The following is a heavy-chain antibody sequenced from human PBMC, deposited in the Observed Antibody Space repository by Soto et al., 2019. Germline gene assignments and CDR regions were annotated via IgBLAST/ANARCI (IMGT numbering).Heavy chain of an antibody. CDR3: AKERWEGSGMDV. D-gene: IGHD1-26*01. J-gene: IGHJ6*02. CDR2: ISGSGGST. V-gene: IGHV3-23*01. CDR1: GFTFSSYA. Sequence: EVQLLESGGGLVQPGGSLRLSCAASGFTFSSYAMSWVRQAPGKGLEWVSTISGSGGSTYYADSVKGRFTISRDNSKNTVYLQMHRLRAEDTAVYYCAKERWEGSGMDVWGQGTTVIVSS.